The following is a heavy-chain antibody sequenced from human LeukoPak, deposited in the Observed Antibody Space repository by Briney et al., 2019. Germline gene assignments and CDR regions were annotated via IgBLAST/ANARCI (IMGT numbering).Heavy chain of an antibody. Sequence: SETLSLTCAVYGGSFSGYYWSWIRQPPGKGLEWIGEINHSGSTNYSPSLKSRVTISVDTSNNQFSLKLSSVTAADTAVYYCARGLLSQLPYYWGQGTLVTVSS. J-gene: IGHJ4*02. D-gene: IGHD2-2*01. CDR1: GGSFSGYY. CDR3: ARGLLSQLPYY. CDR2: INHSGST. V-gene: IGHV4-34*01.